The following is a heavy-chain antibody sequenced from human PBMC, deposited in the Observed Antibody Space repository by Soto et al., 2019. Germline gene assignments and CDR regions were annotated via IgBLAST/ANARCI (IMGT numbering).Heavy chain of an antibody. CDR1: GHTFTGYY. J-gene: IGHJ4*02. V-gene: IGHV1-2*02. CDR3: ARVHNGWATRYFDY. CDR2: INPDRGAT. D-gene: IGHD6-19*01. Sequence: ASVKVSCNASGHTFTGYYMHWVRHVPGQGLEWMGWINPDRGATNYAQKVQGSVTMTRDTSISTAYMELTSLRSDGPAVYYWARVHNGWATRYFDYWGEVTLVTVYS.